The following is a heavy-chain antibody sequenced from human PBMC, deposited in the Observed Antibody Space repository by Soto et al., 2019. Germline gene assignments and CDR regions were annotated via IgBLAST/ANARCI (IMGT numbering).Heavy chain of an antibody. CDR3: VRGRYGDY. CDR2: ISAHNGNT. Sequence: QVHLVQSGAEVKKPGASVKVSCKGSGYPFTTYGITWVRQAPGQGLEWMGWISAHNGNTNYAQKLQGRVTVTRDTATSTAYMELRSLRSDDTAVYYCVRGRYGDYWGQGALVTVSS. J-gene: IGHJ4*02. CDR1: GYPFTTYG. V-gene: IGHV1-18*01. D-gene: IGHD1-1*01.